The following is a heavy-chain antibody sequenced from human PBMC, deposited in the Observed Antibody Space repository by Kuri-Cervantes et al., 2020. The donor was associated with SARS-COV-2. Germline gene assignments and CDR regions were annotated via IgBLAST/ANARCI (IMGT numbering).Heavy chain of an antibody. J-gene: IGHJ4*02. D-gene: IGHD4-17*01. Sequence: GGSLRLSCAASGFTFDDYAMHWVRQAPGKGLEWVSGISWNSGSIGYADSVKGRFTISRDNSKNTLYLQMNSLRAEDTAVYYCARGDYGDYGDYWGQGTLVTVSS. CDR2: ISWNSGSI. V-gene: IGHV3-9*01. CDR3: ARGDYGDYGDY. CDR1: GFTFDDYA.